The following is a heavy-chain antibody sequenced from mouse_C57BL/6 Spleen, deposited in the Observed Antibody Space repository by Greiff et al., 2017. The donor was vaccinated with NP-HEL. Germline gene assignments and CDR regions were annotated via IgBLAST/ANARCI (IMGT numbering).Heavy chain of an antibody. Sequence: EVKLMESGGGLVKPGGSLKLSCAASGFTFSSYAMSWVRQTPEKRLEWVATISDGGSYTYYPDNVKGRFTISRDNAKNNLYLQMSHLKSEDTAMYYCARDGGGYYEKDYAMDYWGQGTSVTVAS. V-gene: IGHV5-4*01. CDR3: ARDGGGYYEKDYAMDY. D-gene: IGHD2-3*01. J-gene: IGHJ4*01. CDR2: ISDGGSYT. CDR1: GFTFSSYA.